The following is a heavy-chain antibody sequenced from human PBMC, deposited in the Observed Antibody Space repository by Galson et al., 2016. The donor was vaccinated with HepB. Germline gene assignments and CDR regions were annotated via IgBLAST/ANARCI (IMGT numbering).Heavy chain of an antibody. CDR2: ISDNGHAT. D-gene: IGHD3-22*01. J-gene: IGHJ4*02. V-gene: IGHV3-23*01. CDR1: GFTFNSYA. CDR3: ARDAFYDTSGLVWHFDY. Sequence: SLRLSCAGSGFTFNSYAMNWVRQAPGKGLEWISLISDNGHATYYADPVRGRFSIARDNSKNTLYLQMNSLRAEDTAVYYCARDAFYDTSGLVWHFDYWGQGTLITVSS.